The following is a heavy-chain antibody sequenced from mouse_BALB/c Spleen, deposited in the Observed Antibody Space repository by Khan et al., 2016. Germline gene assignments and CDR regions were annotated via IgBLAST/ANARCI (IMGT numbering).Heavy chain of an antibody. Sequence: EVQLQESGPDLVKPSQSLSLTCTVTGYSITSGYSWHWLRQFPGNKLEWMGYIHYSVSTNYNPSLKSRISITRDTSKNQFFLQLNSVTTEDTAAYYRARWYFEVWSGGRTVTVSS. J-gene: IGHJ1*01. V-gene: IGHV3-1*02. CDR2: IHYSVST. CDR1: GYSITSGYS. CDR3: ARWYFEV.